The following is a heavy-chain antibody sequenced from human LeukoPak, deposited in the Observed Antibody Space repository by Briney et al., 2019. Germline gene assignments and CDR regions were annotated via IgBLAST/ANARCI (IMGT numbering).Heavy chain of an antibody. CDR3: ARGVEPLAANTLAY. J-gene: IGHJ4*02. Sequence: GSLTLSCAASGFTVITNDMTWVRQAPGKGLEWVSVLYSDGNTKYADSVQCRFTISRDNSKNTLYLEMNSLSPDDTAVYYCARGVEPLAANTLAYWGQGTLVTVSS. V-gene: IGHV3-53*01. CDR2: LYSDGNT. D-gene: IGHD1-14*01. CDR1: GFTVITND.